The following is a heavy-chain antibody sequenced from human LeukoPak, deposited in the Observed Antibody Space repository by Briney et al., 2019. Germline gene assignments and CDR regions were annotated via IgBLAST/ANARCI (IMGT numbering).Heavy chain of an antibody. J-gene: IGHJ5*02. CDR3: AKGSAVAAPRNWFDP. CDR1: GFTFSSYE. V-gene: IGHV3-48*03. Sequence: SGGSLRLSCAASGFTFSSYEMNWVRQAPGKGLEWVSYISSSGSTIYYADSVKGRFTISRDNAKNSLYLQMNSLRAEDTAVYYCAKGSAVAAPRNWFDPWGRGTLVTVSS. D-gene: IGHD6-19*01. CDR2: ISSSGSTI.